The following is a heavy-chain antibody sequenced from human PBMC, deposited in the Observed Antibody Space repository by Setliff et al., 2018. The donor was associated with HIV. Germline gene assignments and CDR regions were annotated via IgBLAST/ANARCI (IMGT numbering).Heavy chain of an antibody. Sequence: PSETLSLTCTISGGSFSVYRWNWIRQSAGRGLEWIGRIDSSGTTDYKPSLKGRVAISVDTSRNQFSLRVTSVTAADTAVYFCARDRHSSGLGSYGPWGPGILVTVSS. CDR1: GGSFSVYR. CDR3: ARDRHSSGLGSYGP. CDR2: IDSSGTT. D-gene: IGHD3-10*01. J-gene: IGHJ5*02. V-gene: IGHV4-4*07.